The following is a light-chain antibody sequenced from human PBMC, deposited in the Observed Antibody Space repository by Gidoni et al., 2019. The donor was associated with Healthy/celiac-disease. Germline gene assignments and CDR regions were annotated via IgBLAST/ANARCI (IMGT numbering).Light chain of an antibody. CDR2: GAS. J-gene: IGKJ1*01. V-gene: IGKV3-20*01. CDR3: QQYGSSPQT. CDR1: QIVSSSY. Sequence: EIVLTQSPGTLSLSPGERATLSCRASQIVSSSYLAWYQQKPGQAPRLLIYGASSMATGIPDRFSGSGSGTDFTLTISRLEPEDFAVYYCQQYGSSPQTFGQGTKVEIK.